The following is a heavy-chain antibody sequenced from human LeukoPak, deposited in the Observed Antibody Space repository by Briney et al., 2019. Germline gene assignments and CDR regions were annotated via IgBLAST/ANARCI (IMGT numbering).Heavy chain of an antibody. Sequence: GASVKVSCKASGYTFTSYYMHWVRQAPGQGLEWMGIINPSGGSTSYAQKFQGRVTMTRDTSTSTVYMELSSLRSEDTAVYYCARVGEGDTMVRGVIIDDYFDYWGQGTLVTVSS. CDR1: GYTFTSYY. CDR2: INPSGGST. V-gene: IGHV1-46*01. CDR3: ARVGEGDTMVRGVIIDDYFDY. J-gene: IGHJ4*02. D-gene: IGHD3-10*01.